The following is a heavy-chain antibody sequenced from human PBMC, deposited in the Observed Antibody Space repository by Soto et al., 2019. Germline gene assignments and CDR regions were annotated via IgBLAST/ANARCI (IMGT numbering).Heavy chain of an antibody. J-gene: IGHJ6*02. CDR3: ASSVGAYGSGSYYKGMDV. Sequence: GESLKISCAASGFTFSSYWMHWVRQAPGKGLVWVSRINSDGSSTSYADSVKGRFTISRDNAKNTLYLQMNSLRAEDTAVYYCASSVGAYGSGSYYKGMDVWGQGTTVTVSS. V-gene: IGHV3-74*01. CDR2: INSDGSST. D-gene: IGHD3-10*01. CDR1: GFTFSSYW.